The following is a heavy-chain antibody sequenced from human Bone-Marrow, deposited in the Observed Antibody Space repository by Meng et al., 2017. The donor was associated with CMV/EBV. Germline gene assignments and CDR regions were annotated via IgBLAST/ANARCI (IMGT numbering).Heavy chain of an antibody. D-gene: IGHD5-24*01. CDR1: GGVISNYY. CDR3: ARGDGFSEAFDI. Sequence: SETLSLTCSVSGGVISNYYWSWIRRPPGKGLEWIGYIYNSGSTNNNTSLKSRLFISVDTSKNQFSLRVSSVTAADTAVYYCARGDGFSEAFDIWGQGTMVTVSS. CDR2: IYNSGST. V-gene: IGHV4-59*01. J-gene: IGHJ3*02.